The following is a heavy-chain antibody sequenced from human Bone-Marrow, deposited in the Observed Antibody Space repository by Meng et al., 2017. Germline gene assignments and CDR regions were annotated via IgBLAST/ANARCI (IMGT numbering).Heavy chain of an antibody. D-gene: IGHD6-6*01. V-gene: IGHV3-7*01. CDR1: GFTFSNYW. J-gene: IGHJ4*02. CDR3: AMGWGSSRAFDF. CDR2: IKADGSER. Sequence: ETLSLTCAASGFTFSNYWMTWVRQAPGKGLEWVANIKADGSERFYVGSVKGRFTISRDNAMNSLYLQMNSLRAEDTALYYCAMGWGSSRAFDFWGQGTLVTVSS.